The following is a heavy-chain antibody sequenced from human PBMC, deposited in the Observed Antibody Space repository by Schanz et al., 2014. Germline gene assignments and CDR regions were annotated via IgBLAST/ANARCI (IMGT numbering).Heavy chain of an antibody. CDR1: GFTVSSNY. V-gene: IGHV3-53*01. D-gene: IGHD2-8*01. CDR2: IYGGGIT. CDR3: ASLYDREYFDY. Sequence: EVQLVESGGGLIQPGGSLRLSCAVSGFTVSSNYMSWVRQAPGKELEWVSVIYGGGITYYADSVKGRFTISRDSSRNTLYLQMNSLRAEDTAVYYCASLYDREYFDYWGQGTLVTVSS. J-gene: IGHJ4*02.